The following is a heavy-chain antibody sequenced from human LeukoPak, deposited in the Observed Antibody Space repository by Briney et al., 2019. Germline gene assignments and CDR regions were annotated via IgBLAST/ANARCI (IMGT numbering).Heavy chain of an antibody. CDR2: IKQDGSEK. Sequence: GGSLRLSCAASGFTFSSYAMSWVRQAPGKGLEWVANIKQDGSEKYYVDSVKGRFTISRDNAKNSLYLQMNSLRAEDTAVYYCARGGSGSYWLYFDYWGQGTLVTVSS. CDR3: ARGGSGSYWLYFDY. V-gene: IGHV3-7*01. CDR1: GFTFSSYA. J-gene: IGHJ4*02. D-gene: IGHD1-26*01.